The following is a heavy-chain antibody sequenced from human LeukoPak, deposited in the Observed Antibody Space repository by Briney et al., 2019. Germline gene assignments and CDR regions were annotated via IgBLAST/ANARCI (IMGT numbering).Heavy chain of an antibody. Sequence: SETLSLTCAVYGGSFSDYYWSWIRQPPGKGLEWIGEINHSGNTNYNPSLKSRVTISVDTSKNQFSLKLSSVTAADTAVYYRARGYSSGWYQVDYWGQGTLVTVSS. CDR3: ARGYSSGWYQVDY. V-gene: IGHV4-34*01. J-gene: IGHJ4*02. CDR2: INHSGNT. CDR1: GGSFSDYY. D-gene: IGHD6-19*01.